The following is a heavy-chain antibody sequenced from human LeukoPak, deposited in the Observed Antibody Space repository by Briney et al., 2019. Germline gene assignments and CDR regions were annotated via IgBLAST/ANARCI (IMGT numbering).Heavy chain of an antibody. V-gene: IGHV7-4-1*02. CDR2: INTNTGNP. J-gene: IGHJ3*02. D-gene: IGHD3-22*01. CDR3: ARLPHYDSSGYYYPLEDAFDI. CDR1: GYTFTSYA. Sequence: ASVKVSCKASGYTFTSYAMNWVRQAPGQGLEWMGWINTNTGNPTYAQGFTGRIVFSLDTSVSTAYLQISSLKAEDTAVYYCARLPHYDSSGYYYPLEDAFDIWGQGTMVTVSS.